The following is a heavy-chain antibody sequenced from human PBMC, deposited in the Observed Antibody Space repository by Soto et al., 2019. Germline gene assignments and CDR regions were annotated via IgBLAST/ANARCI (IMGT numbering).Heavy chain of an antibody. V-gene: IGHV1-2*02. Sequence: ASVKVSCKASGYTFTGYYMHWVRQAPGQGLEWMGWINPNSGGTNYAQKFQGRVTMTRDTSISTAYMELSRLRSDDTAVYYCARVNVDIVATKAFDYAFDIWGQRTMVTVSS. D-gene: IGHD5-12*01. CDR3: ARVNVDIVATKAFDYAFDI. CDR1: GYTFTGYY. CDR2: INPNSGGT. J-gene: IGHJ3*02.